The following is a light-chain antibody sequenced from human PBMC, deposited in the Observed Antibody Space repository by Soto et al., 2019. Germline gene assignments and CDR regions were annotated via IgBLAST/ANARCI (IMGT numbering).Light chain of an antibody. J-gene: IGLJ2*01. CDR1: SSDVGSYNL. CDR2: EGS. Sequence: QSALTQPASVSGSPGQSITISYTGTSSDVGSYNLVSWYQQHPGKAPKLMIYEGSKRPSGVSNRFAGSKSGNTASLTISGLQAEDEADYSCCSYAGSSTPVVFGGGTKLTVL. V-gene: IGLV2-23*01. CDR3: CSYAGSSTPVV.